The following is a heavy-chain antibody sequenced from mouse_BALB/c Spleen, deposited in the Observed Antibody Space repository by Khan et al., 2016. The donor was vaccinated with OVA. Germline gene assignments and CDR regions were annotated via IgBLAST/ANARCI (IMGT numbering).Heavy chain of an antibody. J-gene: IGHJ1*01. CDR3: ARSGDYVHWYFDV. CDR2: IWSGGST. Sequence: QVQLKQSGPGLVQPSQSLSITCTVSGFSLSSYGVHWVRQSPEKGLEWLGVIWSGGSTDYNAAFISRLTISKDNSKSQFFFKMNSLQANDTAIYYCARSGDYVHWYFDVWGAGTTVTVSS. CDR1: GFSLSSYG. D-gene: IGHD2-13*01. V-gene: IGHV2-2*02.